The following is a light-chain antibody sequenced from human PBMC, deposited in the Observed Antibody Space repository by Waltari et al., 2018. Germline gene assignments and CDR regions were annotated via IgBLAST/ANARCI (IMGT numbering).Light chain of an antibody. J-gene: IGKJ1*01. CDR1: QSISSP. CDR3: QQYDSSPLT. CDR2: GAS. Sequence: EIVLTQSPVTLSSSPGERATLSCRASQSISSPLVWYQQKPGQPPRLLIFGASGRATGIPDRFSGSGSGTEFTLTISRLEPEDFAVYYCQQYDSSPLTFGQGTKVEIK. V-gene: IGKV3-20*01.